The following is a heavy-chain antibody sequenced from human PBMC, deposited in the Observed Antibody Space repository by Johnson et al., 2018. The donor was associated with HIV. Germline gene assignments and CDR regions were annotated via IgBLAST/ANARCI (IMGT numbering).Heavy chain of an antibody. CDR3: ARDPFPRFYAFDI. CDR2: INWKGGST. CDR1: GFIFHEYG. V-gene: IGHV3-20*04. J-gene: IGHJ3*02. Sequence: VQLVESGGGVVRPGGSLRLSCAASGFIFHEYGMSWVRQAPGKGLEWVSGINWKGGSTGYADSVKGRFTISRDNAKSSLYLQMNSLRAEDTAFYYCARDPFPRFYAFDIWGQGTMFIVSS.